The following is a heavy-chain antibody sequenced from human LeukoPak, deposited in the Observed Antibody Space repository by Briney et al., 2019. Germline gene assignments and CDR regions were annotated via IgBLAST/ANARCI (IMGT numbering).Heavy chain of an antibody. D-gene: IGHD3-16*01. J-gene: IGHJ4*02. CDR3: ARGDYDYVWGSYPLGY. CDR1: GGTFSSYA. Sequence: GASVKVSCKASGGTFSSYAISWVRQAPGQGLEWMGGIIPIFGTANYAQKFQGRVTITADKSTSTAYMELSSLRSEDTAVYYCARGDYDYVWGSYPLGYWGQGTLVTVSS. CDR2: IIPIFGTA. V-gene: IGHV1-69*06.